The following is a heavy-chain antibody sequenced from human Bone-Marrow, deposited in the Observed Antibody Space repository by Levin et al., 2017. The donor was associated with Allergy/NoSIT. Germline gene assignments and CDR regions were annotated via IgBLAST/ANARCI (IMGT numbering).Heavy chain of an antibody. CDR1: GFAVSSNY. V-gene: IGHV3-53*05. CDR3: ARDGGPLYGLDY. D-gene: IGHD2-2*02. CDR2: TYSGGSP. J-gene: IGHJ4*02. Sequence: PGGSLRLSCEASGFAVSSNYMSWVRQAPGKGLEWVSITYSGGSPSNSYAESVKGRFTISRDNSKNTVYLQMNRLRTEDTAVYYCARDGGPLYGLDYWGQGTPVTVSS.